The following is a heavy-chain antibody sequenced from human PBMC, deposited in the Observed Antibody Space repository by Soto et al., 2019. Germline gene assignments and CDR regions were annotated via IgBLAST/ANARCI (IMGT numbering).Heavy chain of an antibody. CDR2: IYDNGIT. CDR1: GRSITSYY. V-gene: IGHV4-59*12. Sequence: QVVLQESGPGLVKPSETLSLTCSVSGRSITSYYWSWVRQPPGKGLEWIGYIYDNGITSQNPSLKSRVTMSADTSQNQFSLKLPSVQGADTAVYYCARTYDSNGYANEFDSWGHGILVTVTS. J-gene: IGHJ4*01. D-gene: IGHD3-22*01. CDR3: ARTYDSNGYANEFDS.